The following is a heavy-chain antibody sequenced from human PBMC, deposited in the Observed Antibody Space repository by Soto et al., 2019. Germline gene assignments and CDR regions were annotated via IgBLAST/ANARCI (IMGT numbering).Heavy chain of an antibody. J-gene: IGHJ4*02. D-gene: IGHD4-17*01. CDR1: GYSFTSYW. CDR3: ARFYGGNSGGLYYFDY. CDR2: IYPGDSDT. V-gene: IGHV5-51*01. Sequence: GESLKISCKGSGYSFTSYWIGWVRQMPGKGLEWMGIIYPGDSDTRYSPSFQGQVTISADKSISTAYLQWSSLKASDTAMYYCARFYGGNSGGLYYFDYWGQGTLVTVSS.